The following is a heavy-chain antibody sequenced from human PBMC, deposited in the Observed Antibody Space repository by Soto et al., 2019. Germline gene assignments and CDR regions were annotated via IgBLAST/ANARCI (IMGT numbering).Heavy chain of an antibody. V-gene: IGHV4-39*01. J-gene: IGHJ4*02. CDR1: GGSISSSDYW. D-gene: IGHD6-13*01. CDR3: ARQIGRGSWSLDH. Sequence: QLQLQESGPGLVKPAETLSLTCTVPGGSISSSDYWWGWIRQPPGKGLEWIGSIYYTGSTYCNPSLKSRVIISVDTSKNQFSLRLSSVTAADTAVYYCARQIGRGSWSLDHWGQGTLVTVSS. CDR2: IYYTGST.